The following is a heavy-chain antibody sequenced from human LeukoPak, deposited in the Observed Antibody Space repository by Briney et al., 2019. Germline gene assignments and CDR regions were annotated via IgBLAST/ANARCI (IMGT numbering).Heavy chain of an antibody. CDR3: AREKFDS. V-gene: IGHV3-30*14. CDR1: GFAFSNFA. J-gene: IGHJ5*01. CDR2: VSYEGTIK. Sequence: GGSLRLSCAASGFAFSNFAMHWVRQAPGKGLEWVAVVSYEGTIKYYSGSAKGRFTISRDNSNSLISLQMNNLTTEDTAAYYCAREKFDSWGQGTLVTVSP.